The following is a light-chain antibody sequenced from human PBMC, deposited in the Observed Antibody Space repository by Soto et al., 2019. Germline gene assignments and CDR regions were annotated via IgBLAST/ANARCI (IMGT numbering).Light chain of an antibody. CDR2: GAS. V-gene: IGKV3D-20*02. Sequence: EIVMTQSPATLSVSPGERATLSCRASQSVSSSSLAWYQQKPGQAPRLLMYGASSRATGIPDRFSGSGSGTDFTLTISSLEPEDFAVYYCQRRSNWPRTFGQGTKVDIK. CDR3: QRRSNWPRT. J-gene: IGKJ1*01. CDR1: QSVSSSS.